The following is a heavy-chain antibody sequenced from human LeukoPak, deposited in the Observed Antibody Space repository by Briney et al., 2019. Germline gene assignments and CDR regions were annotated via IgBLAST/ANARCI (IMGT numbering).Heavy chain of an antibody. CDR3: ASDSPRSGWPNAFDI. CDR1: GFTFSDYY. J-gene: IGHJ3*02. Sequence: GGSLRLSCAASGFTFSDYYMSWIRQAPGKGLEWVSYISSSGSTIYYADSVKGRFTISRDNAKNSLYLQMNSLRAGDTAVYYCASDSPRSGWPNAFDIWGQGTMVTVSS. V-gene: IGHV3-11*01. CDR2: ISSSGSTI. D-gene: IGHD6-19*01.